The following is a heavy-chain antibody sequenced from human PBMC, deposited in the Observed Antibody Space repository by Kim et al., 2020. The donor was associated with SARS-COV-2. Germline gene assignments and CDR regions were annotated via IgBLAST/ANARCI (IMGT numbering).Heavy chain of an antibody. CDR2: ISWNSGSI. V-gene: IGHV3-9*01. D-gene: IGHD3-10*01. CDR1: GFTFDDYA. CDR3: AKDPYGSGTLWFDP. J-gene: IGHJ5*02. Sequence: GGSLRLSCAASGFTFDDYAMHWVRQAPGKGLEWVSGISWNSGSIGYADSVKGRFTISRDNAKNSLYLQMNSLRAEDTALYYCAKDPYGSGTLWFDPWGQGTLVTVSS.